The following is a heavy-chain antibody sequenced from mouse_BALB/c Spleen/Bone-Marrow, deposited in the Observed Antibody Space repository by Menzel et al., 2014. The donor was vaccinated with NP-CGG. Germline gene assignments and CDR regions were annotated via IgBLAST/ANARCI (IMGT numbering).Heavy chain of an antibody. CDR3: TGGVLFAY. CDR1: GYSFTTCW. CDR2: IDPSDSET. Sequence: QVQLQQSGPQLVRPGASVKISCKASGYSFTTCWMHWVKQRPGQGLEWIGMIDPSDSETILNQKFKDKATLTGDKSSGTAYMQLRSPTSEDSAVYYCTGGVLFAYWGQGTLVTVSA. V-gene: IGHV1S127*01. D-gene: IGHD2-14*01. J-gene: IGHJ3*01.